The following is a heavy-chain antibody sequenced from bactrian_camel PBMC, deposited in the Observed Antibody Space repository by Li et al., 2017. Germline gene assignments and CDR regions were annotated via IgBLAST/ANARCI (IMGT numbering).Heavy chain of an antibody. Sequence: GGLVQPGGSLRLSCAASGFIFSTYAMSWVRQAPGKGLEWVSLITSSGGTPSYADSVKGRFTISRDNAKNTLYLQLNSLKTEDTAMYYCTKDRGRAVPAGSFDYWAQGTQVTVS. CDR3: TKDRGRAVPAGSFDY. CDR2: ITSSGGTP. CDR1: GFIFSTYA. V-gene: IGHV3S31*01. J-gene: IGHJ6*01. D-gene: IGHD6*01.